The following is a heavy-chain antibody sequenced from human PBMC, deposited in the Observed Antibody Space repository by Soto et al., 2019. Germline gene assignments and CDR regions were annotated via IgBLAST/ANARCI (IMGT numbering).Heavy chain of an antibody. V-gene: IGHV3-23*01. Sequence: ASGGGLVQPGGSLRLSCAASGFTFSRYAMSWVRQAPGKGLEWVSGISGSGVSTYYADSVKGRFTISRDNSKSTLYLQMNSLRAEDTAVYYCAKDRERIATRSIDYWGQGTLVTVSS. CDR3: AKDRERIATRSIDY. CDR2: ISGSGVST. J-gene: IGHJ4*02. CDR1: GFTFSRYA. D-gene: IGHD6-6*01.